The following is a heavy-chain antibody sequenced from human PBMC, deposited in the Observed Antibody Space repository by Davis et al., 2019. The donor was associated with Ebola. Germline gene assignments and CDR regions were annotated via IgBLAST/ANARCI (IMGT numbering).Heavy chain of an antibody. D-gene: IGHD3-10*01. J-gene: IGHJ4*02. Sequence: SVKVSCKASGGTFSSYAISWVRQAPGQGLEWMGGIIPIFGTANYAQKFQGRVTITADESTSTAYMELSSLRSEDTAVYYCATGGVLLWYYFDYWGQGTLVTVSS. CDR2: IIPIFGTA. CDR3: ATGGVLLWYYFDY. V-gene: IGHV1-69*13. CDR1: GGTFSSYA.